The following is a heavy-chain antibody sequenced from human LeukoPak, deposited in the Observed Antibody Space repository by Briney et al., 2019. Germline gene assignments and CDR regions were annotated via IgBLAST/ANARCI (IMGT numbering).Heavy chain of an antibody. V-gene: IGHV4-30-4*08. CDR1: GGSISSGDYY. J-gene: IGHJ5*02. CDR3: ARFPLTAAALEP. Sequence: PSQTLSLTCTVSGGSISSGDYYWSWIRQPPGKGLEWIGYIYYSGSTYYNPSLKSRVTISVDTSKNQFSLKLSSVTAADTAVYYCARFPLTAAALEPWGQGTLVTVSS. D-gene: IGHD6-13*01. CDR2: IYYSGST.